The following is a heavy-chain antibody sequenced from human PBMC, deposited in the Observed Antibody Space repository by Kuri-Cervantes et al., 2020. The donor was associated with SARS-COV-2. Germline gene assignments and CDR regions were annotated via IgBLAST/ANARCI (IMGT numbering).Heavy chain of an antibody. V-gene: IGHV7-4-1*02. CDR3: ARGYDSSGEYFQH. D-gene: IGHD3-22*01. J-gene: IGHJ1*01. CDR2: INTNTGSP. CDR1: GYTFTGYY. Sequence: ASVKVSCKASGYTFTGYYMHWVRQAPGQGLEWMGWINTNTGSPTYAQGFTGRFVFSLDTSVSTAYLQISSLKAEDTAVYYCARGYDSSGEYFQHWGQGTLVTVSS.